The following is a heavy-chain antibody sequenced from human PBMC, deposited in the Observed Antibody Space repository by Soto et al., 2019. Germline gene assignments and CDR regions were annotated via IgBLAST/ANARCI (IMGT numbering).Heavy chain of an antibody. CDR3: AKDPTGDTPFDY. V-gene: IGHV3-30*18. J-gene: IGHJ4*02. D-gene: IGHD2-15*01. Sequence: VQLVESGGGLVKPGGSLRLSCAASGFTFSSYGMHWVRQAPGKGLEWVAVISYDGSNKYYADSVKGRFTISRDNSKNTLYLQMNSLRAEDTAVYYCAKDPTGDTPFDYWGQGTLVTVSS. CDR1: GFTFSSYG. CDR2: ISYDGSNK.